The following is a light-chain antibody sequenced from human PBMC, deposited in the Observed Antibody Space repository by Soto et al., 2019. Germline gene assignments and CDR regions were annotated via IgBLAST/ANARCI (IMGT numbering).Light chain of an antibody. V-gene: IGLV1-44*01. CDR3: GSWDSSLSAYV. J-gene: IGLJ1*01. CDR2: SDN. Sequence: QSVLTQPPSASGTPGQRVTISCSGGASNIGRNTVNWYQDLPGTAPKLLISSDNKRPSGVPDRFSGSKSGTSATLGITGFQTGDEADYYCGSWDSSLSAYVFGTGTKVTVL. CDR1: ASNIGRNT.